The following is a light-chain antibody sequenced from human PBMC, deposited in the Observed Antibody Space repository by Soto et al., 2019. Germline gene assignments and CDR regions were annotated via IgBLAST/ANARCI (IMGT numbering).Light chain of an antibody. CDR3: QQRSNWPCT. CDR2: DAS. Sequence: EIVLTQSPATLSLSPGERATLSCRASQSVSSSLAWYQQKPGQAPRVLIYDASNRAPGIPARFSGSGSGTDFTLTISSLESEDVAVYYCQQRSNWPCTFGQGTKLEIK. CDR1: QSVSSS. J-gene: IGKJ2*02. V-gene: IGKV3-11*01.